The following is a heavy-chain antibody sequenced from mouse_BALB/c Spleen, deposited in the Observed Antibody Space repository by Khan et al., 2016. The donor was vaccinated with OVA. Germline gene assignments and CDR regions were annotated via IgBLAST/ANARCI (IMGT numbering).Heavy chain of an antibody. CDR3: TREGTTVDAMDY. J-gene: IGHJ4*01. CDR2: IYPSDSYT. D-gene: IGHD1-1*01. V-gene: IGHV1-69*02. Sequence: QVQLQQPGAELVRPGASVKLSCKASGYTFTHYWINWVKQRPGQGLEWIGNIYPSDSYTNYNQQFKDKATLTVDKSSSTAYIQLSSPTSEDSAVYYCTREGTTVDAMDYWGQGTSVTVSS. CDR1: GYTFTHYW.